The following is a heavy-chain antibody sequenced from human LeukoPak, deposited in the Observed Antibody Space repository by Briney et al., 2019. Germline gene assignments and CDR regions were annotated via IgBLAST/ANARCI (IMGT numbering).Heavy chain of an antibody. CDR2: ISRSGTTI. J-gene: IGHJ4*02. V-gene: IGHV3-11*01. D-gene: IGHD5-18*01. Sequence: GGSLRLSCAASGFTFSDYYMSWIRQAPGKGLERVTYISRSGTTIYYADSVKGRFTISRDNAKNSLYLQMNSLRADDTAVYYCARDPEHTAMINFDYWGQGTLVTVSS. CDR3: ARDPEHTAMINFDY. CDR1: GFTFSDYY.